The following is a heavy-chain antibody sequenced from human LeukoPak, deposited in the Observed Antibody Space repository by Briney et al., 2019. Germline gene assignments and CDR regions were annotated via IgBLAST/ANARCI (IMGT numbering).Heavy chain of an antibody. CDR1: GFTSSSHA. CDR3: ARGGTYSSSSLNS. CDR2: TNTDGNYI. J-gene: IGHJ4*02. D-gene: IGHD6-6*01. Sequence: PGGSLRLSCGASGFTSSSHAMHWVRQAPGKGLEYVSSTNTDGNYIYYVESVRGRFTISRDNSKNTLHLQMVSLRPDDMGVYYCARGGTYSSSSLNSWGQGTLVTVSS. V-gene: IGHV3-64*02.